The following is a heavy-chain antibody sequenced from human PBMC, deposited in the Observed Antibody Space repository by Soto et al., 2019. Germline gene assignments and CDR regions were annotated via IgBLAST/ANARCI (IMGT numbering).Heavy chain of an antibody. CDR3: ARGFVDYDFWSGYYLDFDY. Sequence: ASVKVSCKASGYTFTGYGISWVRQAPGQGLEWMGWISAYNGNTNYAQKLQGRVTMTTDTSTSTAYMELRSLRSDDTAVYYCARGFVDYDFWSGYYLDFDYWGQGTLVTVSS. CDR2: ISAYNGNT. D-gene: IGHD3-3*01. V-gene: IGHV1-18*01. CDR1: GYTFTGYG. J-gene: IGHJ4*02.